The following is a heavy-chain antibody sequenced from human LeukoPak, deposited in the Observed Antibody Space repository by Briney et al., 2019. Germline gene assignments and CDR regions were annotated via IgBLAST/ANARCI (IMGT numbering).Heavy chain of an antibody. D-gene: IGHD3-9*01. V-gene: IGHV4-61*05. CDR1: GGSISSSSYY. CDR3: ARAPPLYDILTGYYSTESRYGMDV. CDR2: IYYSGST. Sequence: PSETLSLTCTVSGGSISSSSYYWGWIRQPPGKGLEWIGYIYYSGSTNYNPSLKSRVTISVDTSKNQFSLKLSSVTAADTAVYYCARAPPLYDILTGYYSTESRYGMDVWGQGTTVTVSS. J-gene: IGHJ6*02.